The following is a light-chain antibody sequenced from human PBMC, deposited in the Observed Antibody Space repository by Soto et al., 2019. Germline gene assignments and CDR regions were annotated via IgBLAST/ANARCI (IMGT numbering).Light chain of an antibody. V-gene: IGLV2-14*01. CDR3: NSQRSSGTRV. J-gene: IGLJ1*01. CDR2: EVS. Sequence: QSVLTQPASVSGSPGQSITISCTGTSSDVGGYKRVSWYQHHPGKAPKLMIYEVSNRPSGVSNRFSGSKSGYTASLTISGLQAEDEADYYCNSQRSSGTRVFGTGTKVTVL. CDR1: SSDVGGYKR.